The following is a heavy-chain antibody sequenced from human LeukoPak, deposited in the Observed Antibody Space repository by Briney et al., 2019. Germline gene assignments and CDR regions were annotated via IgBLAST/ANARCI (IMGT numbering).Heavy chain of an antibody. D-gene: IGHD5-18*01. CDR2: IFQGGGEI. CDR1: GFTFSTFA. V-gene: IGHV3-23*01. Sequence: GGSLRLSCAASGFTFSTFAMIWVRQPPGKGLEWVSSIFQGGGEIHYADSVRGRFTISRDNSKSTLFLQMNSLRAEGTAIYYCATYRQVLLPFEAWGQGTLVTVSS. J-gene: IGHJ5*02. CDR3: ATYRQVLLPFEA.